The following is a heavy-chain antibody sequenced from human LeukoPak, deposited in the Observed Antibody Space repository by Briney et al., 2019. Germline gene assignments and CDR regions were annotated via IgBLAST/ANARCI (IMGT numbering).Heavy chain of an antibody. J-gene: IGHJ4*02. CDR2: MYSRGST. CDR1: GVSISSYS. CDR3: AREVVSGGNCFFDY. D-gene: IGHD2-15*01. Sequence: SETLSLTCTVSGVSISSYSWSWIRQPPGKELEWIGYMYSRGSTNDNPSLKSRVTISVDTSKNQFSLKLSSVTAADTAVYYCAREVVSGGNCFFDYWGQGTLVTVSS. V-gene: IGHV4-59*01.